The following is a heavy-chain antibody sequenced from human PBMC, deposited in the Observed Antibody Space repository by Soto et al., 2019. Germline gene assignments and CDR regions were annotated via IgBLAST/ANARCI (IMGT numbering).Heavy chain of an antibody. CDR1: GYTFTSYY. D-gene: IGHD2-15*01. CDR2: INPSGGST. CDR3: ARGPGYCSGGSCHNMDI. V-gene: IGHV1-46*03. J-gene: IGHJ3*02. Sequence: ASVKVSCKASGYTFTSYYMHWVRQAPGQGLGWMGIINPSGGSTSYAQKFQGRVTMTRDTSTSTVYMELSSLRSEDTAVYYCARGPGYCSGGSCHNMDIWGQGTMVTVSS.